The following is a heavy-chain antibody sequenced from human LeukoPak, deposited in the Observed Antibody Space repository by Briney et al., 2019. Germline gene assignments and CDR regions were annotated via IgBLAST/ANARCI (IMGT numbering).Heavy chain of an antibody. J-gene: IGHJ5*02. CDR2: IYYSGST. Sequence: PSETLSLTCTVSGGSISSSSYYWGWIRQPPGKGLEWIGSIYYSGSTYYNPSLKSRVTISVDTSKNQFSLKLSSVTAADTAVYYCARAGSVAGPDNWFDPWGQGTLVTVSS. CDR1: GGSISSSSYY. V-gene: IGHV4-39*07. D-gene: IGHD6-19*01. CDR3: ARAGSVAGPDNWFDP.